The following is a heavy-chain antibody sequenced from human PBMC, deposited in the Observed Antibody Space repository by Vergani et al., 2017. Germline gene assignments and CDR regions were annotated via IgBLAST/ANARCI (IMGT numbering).Heavy chain of an antibody. CDR3: ARGRSVYSSSSLDY. D-gene: IGHD6-6*01. Sequence: EVQLVESGGGLIQPGGSLRLSCAASGFTVSNNYMSWARQAPGKGLEWVSVISGSGGSTYYADSVKGRFTISRDNSKNTLYLQMNSLRAEDTAVYYCARGRSVYSSSSLDYWGQGTLVTVSS. CDR1: GFTVSNNY. J-gene: IGHJ4*02. V-gene: IGHV3-53*01. CDR2: ISGSGGST.